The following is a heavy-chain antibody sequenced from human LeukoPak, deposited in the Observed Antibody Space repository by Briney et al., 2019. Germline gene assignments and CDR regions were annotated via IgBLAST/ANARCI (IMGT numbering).Heavy chain of an antibody. D-gene: IGHD3-16*01. CDR3: AREIRNWYVTFDQ. CDR1: GGSISGITYY. CDR2: VYYSGST. J-gene: IGHJ4*02. Sequence: SETLSLTCTVSGGSISGITYYWGWIRQPPGKGLEWIGSVYYSGSTYYNPSLKSRLTISVDTSKNQFSLKLRSVTAADTAVYYCAREIRNWYVTFDQWGQGTLVTVSS. V-gene: IGHV4-39*07.